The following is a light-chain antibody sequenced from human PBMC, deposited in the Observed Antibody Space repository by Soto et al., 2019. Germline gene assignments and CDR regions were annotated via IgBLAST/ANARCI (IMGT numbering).Light chain of an antibody. CDR3: QQRSNWPPT. Sequence: EIVLTQSPATLSLSPGERATLSCGASQSVGSYLAWYQQKPGQAPRLLIYDASNRATGIPARFSGSGSGTDFSLTISSLEPEDFAVYYCQQRSNWPPTFGQGTKVEIK. CDR2: DAS. J-gene: IGKJ1*01. V-gene: IGKV3-11*01. CDR1: QSVGSY.